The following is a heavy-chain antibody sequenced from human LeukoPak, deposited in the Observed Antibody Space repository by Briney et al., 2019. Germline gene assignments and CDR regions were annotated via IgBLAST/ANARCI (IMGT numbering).Heavy chain of an antibody. V-gene: IGHV4-59*12. CDR1: GGSISSYY. CDR3: ARGGDLDAFDI. CDR2: IYYSGST. D-gene: IGHD3-16*01. Sequence: PSETLSLTCTVSGGSISSYYWSWIRQPPGKGLEWIGCIYYSGSTNYNPSLKSRVTISVDTSKNQFSLKLSSVTAADTAVYYCARGGDLDAFDIWGQGTMVTVSS. J-gene: IGHJ3*02.